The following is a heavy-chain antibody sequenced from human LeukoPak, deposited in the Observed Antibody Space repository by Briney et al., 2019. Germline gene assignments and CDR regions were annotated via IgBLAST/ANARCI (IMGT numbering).Heavy chain of an antibody. J-gene: IGHJ4*02. Sequence: PGGSLRLSCAASGFTFRSYAMNWVRQAPGKGLGWISAIIGSGTTTYYADSVKGRFAISRDNSKNTLYLQMNSLRADDTAVYYCAKEMSTPYSWGQGTLVTVSS. D-gene: IGHD2-2*01. CDR1: GFTFRSYA. CDR3: AKEMSTPYS. CDR2: IIGSGTTT. V-gene: IGHV3-23*01.